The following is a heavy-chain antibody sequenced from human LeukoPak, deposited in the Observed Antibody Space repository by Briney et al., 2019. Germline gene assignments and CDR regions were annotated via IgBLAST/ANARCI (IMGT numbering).Heavy chain of an antibody. Sequence: PGGSLRLSCAASGFTFSDHYIDWVRQAPGKGLEWVGRTRNKANSYSTEYAASVKGRFTISRDESKNSLYLQMNSLKTEDTAVYYCTRDLMSSGWYHYYYYYMDVWGKGTTVTVSS. V-gene: IGHV3-72*01. D-gene: IGHD6-19*01. CDR1: GFTFSDHY. CDR3: TRDLMSSGWYHYYYYYMDV. CDR2: TRNKANSYST. J-gene: IGHJ6*03.